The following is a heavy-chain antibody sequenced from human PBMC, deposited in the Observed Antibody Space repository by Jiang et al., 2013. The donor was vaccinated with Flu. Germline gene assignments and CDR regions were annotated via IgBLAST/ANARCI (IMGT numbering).Heavy chain of an antibody. CDR3: ARSVVVTAIPGYYFDY. J-gene: IGHJ4*02. V-gene: IGHV2-70*11. CDR1: GFSLSTSGMC. Sequence: KPTQTLTLTCTFSGFSLSTSGMCVSWIRQPPGKALEYLARIDWDDDKYYSTSLKTRLTISKDTSKNQVVLTMTNMDPVDTATYYCARSVVVTAIPGYYFDYWGQGTLVTVSS. CDR2: IDWDDDK. D-gene: IGHD2-21*02.